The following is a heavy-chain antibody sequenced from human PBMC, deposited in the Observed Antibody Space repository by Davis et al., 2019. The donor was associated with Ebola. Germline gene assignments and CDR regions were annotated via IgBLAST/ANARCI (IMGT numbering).Heavy chain of an antibody. V-gene: IGHV1-2*02. D-gene: IGHD6-6*01. J-gene: IGHJ4*02. Sequence: ASVKVSCKASGYTFTGYYMHWVRQAPGQGLEWMGWINPNSGGTNYAQKFQGRVTMTRDTSISTAYMELSRLRSDDTAVYYCARGRGYSSSQTTFDYWGQGALVTVSS. CDR1: GYTFTGYY. CDR2: INPNSGGT. CDR3: ARGRGYSSSQTTFDY.